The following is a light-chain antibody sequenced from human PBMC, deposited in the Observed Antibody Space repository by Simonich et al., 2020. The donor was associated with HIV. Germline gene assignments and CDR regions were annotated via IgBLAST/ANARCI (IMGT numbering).Light chain of an antibody. V-gene: IGLV1-47*01. J-gene: IGLJ3*02. CDR1: SSNIGSNY. CDR3: CSYAGSSNWV. CDR2: RNN. Sequence: QSVLTQPPSASGTPGQRVTISCSGSSSNIGSNYVYWYQQLPGTAPKLLIYRNNQRPSGVPDRFSGSKSGNTASLTISGLQAEDEADYYCCSYAGSSNWVFGGGTKLTVL.